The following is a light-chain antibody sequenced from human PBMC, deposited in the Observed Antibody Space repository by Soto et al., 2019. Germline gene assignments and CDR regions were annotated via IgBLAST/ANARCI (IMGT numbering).Light chain of an antibody. CDR2: RNN. J-gene: IGLJ1*01. Sequence: QSALTQPPSTSRTPGQRVTISCSGSSSDIGSNAVYWYQQLPGTAPKLLIYRNNQRPSGVPDRFSGTKSGTSASLAISELRSEDEADYYCAAWNDGLSGFVFGTGTKVTVL. CDR3: AAWNDGLSGFV. CDR1: SSDIGSNA. V-gene: IGLV1-47*01.